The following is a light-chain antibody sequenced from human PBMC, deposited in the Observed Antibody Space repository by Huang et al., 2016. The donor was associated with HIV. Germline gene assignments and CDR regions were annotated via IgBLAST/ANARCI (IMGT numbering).Light chain of an antibody. CDR3: QQLRSYPLT. V-gene: IGKV1-9*01. CDR1: QGISTS. CDR2: DAS. Sequence: IQLTQSPSSLSASIGDRVTITCRASQGISTSLAWYQQKPGKAPNLLIFDASSLRSGVPSRFSVRRSGTVFTLSISSLQPEYFATYFCQQLRSYPLTFGGGTKVEIK. J-gene: IGKJ4*01.